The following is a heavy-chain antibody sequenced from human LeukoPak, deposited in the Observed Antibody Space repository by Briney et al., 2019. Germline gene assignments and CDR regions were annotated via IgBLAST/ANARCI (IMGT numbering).Heavy chain of an antibody. J-gene: IGHJ3*02. CDR2: ISGSGGST. Sequence: GGSLRLSCAASGSTFSSYAMSWVRQAPGKGLEWVSAISGSGGSTYYADSVEGRFTISRDNSKNTLYLQMNSLRAEDTAVYYCANVRWGPRHDAFDIWGQGTMVTVSS. D-gene: IGHD5-24*01. CDR1: GSTFSSYA. V-gene: IGHV3-23*01. CDR3: ANVRWGPRHDAFDI.